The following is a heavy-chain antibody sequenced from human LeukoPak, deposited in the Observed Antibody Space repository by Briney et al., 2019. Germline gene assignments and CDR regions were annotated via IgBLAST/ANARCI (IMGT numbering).Heavy chain of an antibody. V-gene: IGHV4-39*07. CDR1: GGSISSSSYY. J-gene: IGHJ6*03. Sequence: SETLPLTCTVSGGSISSSSYYWGWIRQPPGKGLEWIGSIYYSGSTYYNPSLKSRVTISVDTSKNQFSLKLSSVTAADTAVYYCARAAVAAAAAHMDVWGKGTTVTVSS. D-gene: IGHD6-13*01. CDR3: ARAAVAAAAAHMDV. CDR2: IYYSGST.